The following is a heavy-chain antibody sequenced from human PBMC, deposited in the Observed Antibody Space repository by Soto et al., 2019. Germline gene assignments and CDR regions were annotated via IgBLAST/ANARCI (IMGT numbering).Heavy chain of an antibody. CDR2: IYYTGTT. V-gene: IGHV4-39*01. D-gene: IGHD6-19*01. Sequence: PSETLSLTCTVSGGSISSNSYYWGWIRQPPGKGLEWIACIYYTGTTYYNPSLESRVTISLDTSKNQFSLKLNSVTAADTAAYYCARAPTRSGWTFYDWGQGALVTVSS. CDR3: ARAPTRSGWTFYD. J-gene: IGHJ4*02. CDR1: GGSISSNSYY.